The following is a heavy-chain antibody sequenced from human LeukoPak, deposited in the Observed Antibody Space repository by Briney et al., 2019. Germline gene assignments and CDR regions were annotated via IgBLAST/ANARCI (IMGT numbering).Heavy chain of an antibody. J-gene: IGHJ4*02. V-gene: IGHV3-30*18. Sequence: GGSLRLSCAASGFTFSSYGMHWVRQAPGKGLEWVAVISYDGSNKYYADSVKGRFTISRDNSKNTLYLQMNSLRAEDTAVYYCAKLAPPYDFWSGYFDYWGQGTLVTVSS. CDR2: ISYDGSNK. CDR1: GFTFSSYG. D-gene: IGHD3-3*01. CDR3: AKLAPPYDFWSGYFDY.